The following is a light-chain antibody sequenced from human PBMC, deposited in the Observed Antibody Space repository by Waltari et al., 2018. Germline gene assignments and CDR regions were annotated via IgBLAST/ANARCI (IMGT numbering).Light chain of an antibody. CDR3: QQVNGYPLT. Sequence: DIQLTQSPPFLSASVGDRVTITCRAIQGISSYLVWYQQKPGKAPNVLISAASTLQTGVPSRFSGSGSGTEFTLTISSLQPEDFATYYCQQVNGYPLTFGGGTKVEIK. CDR1: QGISSY. CDR2: AAS. V-gene: IGKV1-9*01. J-gene: IGKJ4*01.